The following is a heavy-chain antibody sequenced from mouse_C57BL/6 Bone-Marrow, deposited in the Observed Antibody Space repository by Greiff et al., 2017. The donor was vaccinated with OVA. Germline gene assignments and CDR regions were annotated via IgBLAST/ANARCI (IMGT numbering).Heavy chain of an antibody. CDR2: IHPNSGST. CDR1: GYTFNSYW. Sequence: VKLQQPGAELVKPGASVKLSCKASGYTFNSYWMHWVKQRPGQGLEWIGMIHPNSGSTNYNEKFKSKATLTVDKSSRTAYMQLSSRTSEDYAVYYCARRRGAVLRSWYFDVWGTGTTVTVSA. CDR3: ARRRGAVLRSWYFDV. V-gene: IGHV1-64*01. J-gene: IGHJ1*03. D-gene: IGHD1-1*01.